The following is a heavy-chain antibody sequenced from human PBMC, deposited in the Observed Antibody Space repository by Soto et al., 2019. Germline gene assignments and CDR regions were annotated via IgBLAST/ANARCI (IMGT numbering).Heavy chain of an antibody. Sequence: EVQLLESGGGLVQPGGSLRLSCAASGFTFSSYAMSWVRQAPGKGLEWVSAISGSGGSTYDADTVKGRFTISSDNSKNTLYLQMNSLRAEDTAVYDCAKYGSGSYYTPQGSGYWGRGTLVTVSS. D-gene: IGHD3-10*01. CDR3: AKYGSGSYYTPQGSGY. V-gene: IGHV3-23*01. CDR2: ISGSGGST. J-gene: IGHJ4*02. CDR1: GFTFSSYA.